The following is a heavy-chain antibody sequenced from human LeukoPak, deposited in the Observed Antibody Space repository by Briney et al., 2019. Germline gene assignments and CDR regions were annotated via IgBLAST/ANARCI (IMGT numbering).Heavy chain of an antibody. V-gene: IGHV1-2*02. D-gene: IGHD2-2*03. CDR2: INPNSGGK. J-gene: IGHJ4*02. CDR1: RYTFTGYY. Sequence: GASVKVSCKASRYTFTGYYMHWVRQAPGQWLEWMGWINPNSGGKNYAQKFQGRVNMTRDTSISTAYMELSRLRSDDTAVYYCASSFVDLGTFEYWGQGTLVTVSS. CDR3: ASSFVDLGTFEY.